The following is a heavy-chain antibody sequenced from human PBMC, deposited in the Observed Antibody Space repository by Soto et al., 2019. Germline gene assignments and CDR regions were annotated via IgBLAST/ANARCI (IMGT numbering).Heavy chain of an antibody. J-gene: IGHJ4*02. D-gene: IGHD6-6*01. CDR3: ARDKYSSSSFDY. Sequence: EVQLVESGGGLVKPGGSLRLSCAASGFTFSSYSMNWVRKSPGKGLEWVSPISSSSSYIYYADSVKGRFTISRDNAKNSLYLQMNSLRAEDTAVYYCARDKYSSSSFDYWGQGTLVTVSS. CDR1: GFTFSSYS. CDR2: ISSSSSYI. V-gene: IGHV3-21*01.